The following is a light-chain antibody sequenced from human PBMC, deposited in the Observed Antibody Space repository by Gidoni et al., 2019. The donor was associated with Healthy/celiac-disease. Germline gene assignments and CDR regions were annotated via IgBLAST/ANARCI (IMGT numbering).Light chain of an antibody. Sequence: SYVLNQTPSVSVAPGQTARIPWGGNNIGSKSEHWYQQKPGQAPVLVVYDDSDRPSGIPERFSGSNSGNTATLTISRVEAGDEADYYCQVWDSSSDHLYVFGTGTKVTVL. J-gene: IGLJ1*01. CDR3: QVWDSSSDHLYV. CDR2: DDS. CDR1: NIGSKS. V-gene: IGLV3-21*02.